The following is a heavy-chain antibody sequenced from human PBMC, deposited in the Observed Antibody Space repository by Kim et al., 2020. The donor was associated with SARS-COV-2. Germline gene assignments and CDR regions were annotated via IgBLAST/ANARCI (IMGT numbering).Heavy chain of an antibody. Sequence: QKFSGCITMTRDTSISTAYMELSRLRSDDTAVYYCARSAGVSGYEPFDYWGQGTLVTVSS. D-gene: IGHD3-10*01. CDR3: ARSAGVSGYEPFDY. J-gene: IGHJ4*02. V-gene: IGHV1-2*04.